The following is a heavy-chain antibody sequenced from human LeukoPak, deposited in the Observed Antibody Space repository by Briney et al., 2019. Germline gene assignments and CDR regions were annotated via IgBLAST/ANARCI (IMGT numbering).Heavy chain of an antibody. D-gene: IGHD6-6*01. V-gene: IGHV3-72*01. CDR2: AKNKADSYTI. J-gene: IGHJ4*02. Sequence: PGGSLRLSCAASGFTFSDHYMDWVRQAPGKWLEWVGRAKNKADSYTIEYAASVRGRFTISRDDSKNSLYLQMNSLKTEDTAVYYCVKDSSFWTFDYWGQGTLVTVSS. CDR3: VKDSSFWTFDY. CDR1: GFTFSDHY.